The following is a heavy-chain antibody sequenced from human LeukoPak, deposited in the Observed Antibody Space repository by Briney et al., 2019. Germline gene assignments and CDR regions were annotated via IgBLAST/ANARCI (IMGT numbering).Heavy chain of an antibody. CDR1: GFTVSTNY. V-gene: IGHV3-53*01. D-gene: IGHD5-24*01. CDR3: AREKTGTDGYNHGFDY. J-gene: IGHJ4*02. CDR2: IYSGGTI. Sequence: PGGSLRLSCAASGFTVSTNYMTWVRQAPGKGLEWVSVIYSGGTIKSADSVKGRSTISRDNSKNTLYLQMDSLRAEDTAIYYCAREKTGTDGYNHGFDYWGQGTLVTVSS.